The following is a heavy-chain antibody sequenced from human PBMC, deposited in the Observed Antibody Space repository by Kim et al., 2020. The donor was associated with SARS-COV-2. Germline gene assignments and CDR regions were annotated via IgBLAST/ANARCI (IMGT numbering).Heavy chain of an antibody. J-gene: IGHJ4*02. CDR1: GFTFSSYG. V-gene: IGHV3-30*18. D-gene: IGHD5-12*01. CDR2: IPYDGSNK. CDR3: AKPPYSGYDWVPRSLSDY. Sequence: GGSLRLSCAASGFTFSSYGMHWVRQAPGKGLEWVAAIPYDGSNKYYADSVKGRFTISRDNSKNTLYLQMNSLRAEETAVYYCAKPPYSGYDWVPRSLSDYWGQGTLVTVSS.